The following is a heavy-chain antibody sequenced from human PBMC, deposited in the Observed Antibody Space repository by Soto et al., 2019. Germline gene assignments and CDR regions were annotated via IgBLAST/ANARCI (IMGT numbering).Heavy chain of an antibody. J-gene: IGHJ6*02. CDR3: ANNGGSYSHYYYGMDV. D-gene: IGHD1-26*01. CDR1: GFTFSSYG. Sequence: QVQLVESGGGVVQPGRSLRLSCAASGFTFSSYGMHWVRQAPGKGLEWVAVISYDGSNKYYADSVKGRFTISRDNSKNAVYLQMNSLRAEDTAVYHCANNGGSYSHYYYGMDVWGQGTTVTVSS. CDR2: ISYDGSNK. V-gene: IGHV3-30*18.